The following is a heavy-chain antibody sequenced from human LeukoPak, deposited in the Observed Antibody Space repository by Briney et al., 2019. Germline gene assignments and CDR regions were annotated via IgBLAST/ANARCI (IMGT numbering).Heavy chain of an antibody. CDR2: INHSGST. J-gene: IGHJ6*03. CDR3: ARGKYQQPRQPLRRHYYYYYMDV. V-gene: IGHV4-34*01. CDR1: GGSFSGYY. Sequence: SETLTLTCAVYGGSFSGYYWSWIRQPPGKGLEWIGEINHSGSTNYNPSLKSRVTISVDTSKNQFSLKLSSVTAADTAVYYCARGKYQQPRQPLRRHYYYYYMDVWGKGTTVTVSS. D-gene: IGHD2-2*01.